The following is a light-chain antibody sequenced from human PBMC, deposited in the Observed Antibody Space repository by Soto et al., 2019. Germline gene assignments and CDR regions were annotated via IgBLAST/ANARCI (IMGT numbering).Light chain of an antibody. V-gene: IGKV3-11*01. CDR2: DAS. CDR1: QSVSNF. CDR3: QQRYNWPPYT. J-gene: IGKJ2*01. Sequence: EIVLTQSPATLSLSPGERATLSCRASQSVSNFLAWYQHKPGQPPRLLIYDASNRATGIPARFSGSGSGADFTLTISSLEPEDSAVYYCQQRYNWPPYTFGQGTKLEIK.